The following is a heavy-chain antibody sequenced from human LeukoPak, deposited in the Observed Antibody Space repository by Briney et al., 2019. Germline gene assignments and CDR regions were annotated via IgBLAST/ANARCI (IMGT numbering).Heavy chain of an antibody. D-gene: IGHD3-10*01. CDR3: ARGGGSGSYRWGFDY. J-gene: IGHJ4*02. CDR2: IIPIFGTA. Sequence: SVKVSCXASGGTFSNYAISWVRQAPGQGLEWMGRIIPIFGTANYAQKFQGRVTITTDESTSTAYMELSSLRSEDTAVYYSARGGGSGSYRWGFDYWGQGTLVTVSS. V-gene: IGHV1-69*05. CDR1: GGTFSNYA.